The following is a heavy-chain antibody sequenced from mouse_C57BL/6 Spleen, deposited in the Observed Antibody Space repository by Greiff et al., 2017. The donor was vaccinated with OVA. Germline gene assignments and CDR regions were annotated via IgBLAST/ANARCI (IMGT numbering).Heavy chain of an antibody. CDR1: GFSFNTYA. J-gene: IGHJ2*01. CDR3: VRGYGSSYGDY. D-gene: IGHD1-1*01. Sequence: EVQLVESGGGLVQPKGSLKLSCAASGFSFNTYAMNWVRQAPGKGLEWVARIRSKSNNYATYYADSVKDRFTISRDDSESMLYLQMNNLKTEDTAMYYCVRGYGSSYGDYWGQGTTLTVSS. CDR2: IRSKSNNYAT. V-gene: IGHV10-1*01.